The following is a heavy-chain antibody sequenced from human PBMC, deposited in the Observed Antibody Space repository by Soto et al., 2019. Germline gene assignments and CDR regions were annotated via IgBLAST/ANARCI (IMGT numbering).Heavy chain of an antibody. CDR1: GYSFTNYW. J-gene: IGHJ4*02. CDR2: IYPGDSDA. CDR3: ARQSPYSNYLWDY. D-gene: IGHD4-4*01. V-gene: IGHV5-51*01. Sequence: GESLKISCKGSGYSFTNYWIGWVRQMPGKGLEWMGIIYPGDSDARYSPSFQGQVTISADKSISTAYLQWSSLKASDTAMYYCARQSPYSNYLWDYWGQGTLVTVSS.